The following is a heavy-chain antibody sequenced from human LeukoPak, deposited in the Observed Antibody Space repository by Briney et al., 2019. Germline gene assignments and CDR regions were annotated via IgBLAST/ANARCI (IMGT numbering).Heavy chain of an antibody. Sequence: ASVKVSCKASGGTFSSYAISWVRQAPGQGLEWVGGIIPIFGTANYAQKFQGRVTITTDESTSTAYMELSSLRSEDTAVYYCARVGPDDYSNDYNWFDPWGQGTLVTVSS. D-gene: IGHD4-11*01. V-gene: IGHV1-69*05. CDR3: ARVGPDDYSNDYNWFDP. CDR1: GGTFSSYA. J-gene: IGHJ5*02. CDR2: IIPIFGTA.